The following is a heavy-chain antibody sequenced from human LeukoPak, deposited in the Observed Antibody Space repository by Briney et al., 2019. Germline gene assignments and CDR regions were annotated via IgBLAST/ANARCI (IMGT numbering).Heavy chain of an antibody. CDR2: ISAYNGNT. D-gene: IGHD3-22*01. J-gene: IGHJ2*01. V-gene: IGHV1-18*01. CDR1: GYTFTSYG. CDR3: ARGGPYYYDSSGYPYWYFDL. Sequence: GASVKVSCKASGYTFTSYGISWVRQAPGQGLEWMGWISAYNGNTNYAQKLQGRVTMTTDTSTSTAYMELRSLRSDDTAVYYCARGGPYYYDSSGYPYWYFDLWGRGTLVTVSS.